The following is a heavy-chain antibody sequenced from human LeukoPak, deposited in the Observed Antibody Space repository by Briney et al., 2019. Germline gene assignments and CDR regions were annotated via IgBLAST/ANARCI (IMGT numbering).Heavy chain of an antibody. J-gene: IGHJ4*02. V-gene: IGHV3-7*05. CDR3: ARYLHDSSAFDY. Sequence: GGSLRLSCAASGFTFSTYWMSWVRQAPGKGLEWVANIKEDGSEKYYVDSVKGRFSISRDNAKNSLYLQMNSLRAEDTAAYYCARYLHDSSAFDYWGQGTLVTVSS. CDR2: IKEDGSEK. D-gene: IGHD3-22*01. CDR1: GFTFSTYW.